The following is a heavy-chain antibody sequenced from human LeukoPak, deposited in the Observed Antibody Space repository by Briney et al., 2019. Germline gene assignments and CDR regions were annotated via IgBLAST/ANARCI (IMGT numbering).Heavy chain of an antibody. J-gene: IGHJ3*02. CDR2: IGPSDSYT. D-gene: IGHD3-16*01. Sequence: GASLKISSKGSGSRFTSYWISWGRQMPGKGLEWMGRIGPSDSYTNYSPSFQVHVTISGDKSISTAYLQWSSLKASDTAMYYCARHAGDDAFDIWGQGTMVTVSS. V-gene: IGHV5-10-1*01. CDR1: GSRFTSYW. CDR3: ARHAGDDAFDI.